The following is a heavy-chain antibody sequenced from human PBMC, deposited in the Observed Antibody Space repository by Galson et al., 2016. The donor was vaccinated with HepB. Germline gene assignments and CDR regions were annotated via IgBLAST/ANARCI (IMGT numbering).Heavy chain of an antibody. CDR1: GFSPTSSGMF. Sequence: PALVKPTQTLTLTCTFSGFSPTSSGMFVNWIRQPPGKALEWLALIDWDDGIHYTSSQKTRLTISKDTSKRQVVLSMTNVDPMDTATYYCARSRDFVMDVWGQGVTVTVS. CDR2: IDWDDGI. V-gene: IGHV2-70*01. D-gene: IGHD2-15*01. J-gene: IGHJ6*02. CDR3: ARSRDFVMDV.